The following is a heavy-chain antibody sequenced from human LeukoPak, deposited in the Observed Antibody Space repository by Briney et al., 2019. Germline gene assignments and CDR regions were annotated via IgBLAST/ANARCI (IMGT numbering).Heavy chain of an antibody. CDR1: GFTFSDYY. V-gene: IGHV3-23*01. Sequence: GGSLRLSCAASGFTFSDYYMSWIRQAPGKGLEWVSAISGSGGSTYYADSVKGRFTISRDNSKNTLYLQMNSLRAEDTALYYCAKDKYYDSSFPANWGQGTLVTVSS. CDR3: AKDKYYDSSFPAN. D-gene: IGHD3-22*01. J-gene: IGHJ4*02. CDR2: ISGSGGST.